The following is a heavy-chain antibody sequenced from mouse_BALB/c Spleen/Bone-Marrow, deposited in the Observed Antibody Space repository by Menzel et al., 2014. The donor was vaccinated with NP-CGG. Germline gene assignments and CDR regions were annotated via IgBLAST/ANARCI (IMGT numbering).Heavy chain of an antibody. J-gene: IGHJ4*01. CDR1: GYTFTRYW. D-gene: IGHD1-1*01. CDR2: IDPSDSET. V-gene: IGHV1-61*01. CDR3: ARFYYYGSSTDYYAMDY. Sequence: VQRVESGAELVRPGASVKLSCEASGYTFTRYWLYWVKQRPGQGLEWIGTIDPSDSETHYNQMFKDKGTLTVDKSSSTAYMQLSSLTSEDSAVYYCARFYYYGSSTDYYAMDYGGEGTAVTVSS.